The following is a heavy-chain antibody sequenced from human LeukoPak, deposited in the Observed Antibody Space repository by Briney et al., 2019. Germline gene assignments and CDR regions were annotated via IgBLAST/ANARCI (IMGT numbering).Heavy chain of an antibody. CDR1: GFTFSSYA. J-gene: IGHJ3*01. Sequence: PGRSLRLSCAASGFTFSSYAMHWVRQAPGKGLEWVAVISYDGSNKYYADSVKGRFTISRDNSKNTLYLQMNSLRAGDTAVYYCAKEMATIRAFDFWGQGTMVTVSS. V-gene: IGHV3-30-3*01. CDR3: AKEMATIRAFDF. D-gene: IGHD5-24*01. CDR2: ISYDGSNK.